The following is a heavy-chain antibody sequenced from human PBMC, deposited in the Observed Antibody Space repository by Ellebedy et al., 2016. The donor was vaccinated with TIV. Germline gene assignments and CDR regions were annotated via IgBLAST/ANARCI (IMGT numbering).Heavy chain of an antibody. V-gene: IGHV4-4*02. CDR1: GDSISSHTW. Sequence: SETLSLTCAVSGDSISSHTWWSWVRQPPGKGLEWIGFIHYSGSANNNPSLQSRVTISVDTSNNQVSLNVNSVTAADTAVYYCARTTWGTGDAFDIWGQGTMVTVSS. CDR2: IHYSGSA. D-gene: IGHD3-16*01. J-gene: IGHJ3*02. CDR3: ARTTWGTGDAFDI.